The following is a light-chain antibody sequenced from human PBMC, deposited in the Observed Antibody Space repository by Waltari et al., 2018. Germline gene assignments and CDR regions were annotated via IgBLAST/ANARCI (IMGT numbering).Light chain of an antibody. J-gene: IGKJ1*01. V-gene: IGKV1-39*01. CDR2: AAS. CDR1: QSISTY. Sequence: EIKMTQSTASLSASLGDRVTITCRAGQSISTYLNWYQQTPGKSPKPLIYAASSLQTGVPSMFSGSGSGTDFTLTISSLQPEDFATYYCQHSYSTPRTFGQGTKVEIK. CDR3: QHSYSTPRT.